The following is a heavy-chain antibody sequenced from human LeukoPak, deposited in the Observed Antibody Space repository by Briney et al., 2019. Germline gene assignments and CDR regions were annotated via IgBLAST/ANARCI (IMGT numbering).Heavy chain of an antibody. J-gene: IGHJ6*02. D-gene: IGHD6-13*01. CDR2: ISSSGSTI. V-gene: IGHV3-11*01. Sequence: GGSLRLSCAASGFTFSDYYMSWIRQAPGKGLEWVSYISSSGSTIYYADSVKGRFTISRDNAKNSLYLQMNSLRAEDTAVYYCAREVGSSWPYYYHYGMDVWGQGTTVTVSS. CDR3: AREVGSSWPYYYHYGMDV. CDR1: GFTFSDYY.